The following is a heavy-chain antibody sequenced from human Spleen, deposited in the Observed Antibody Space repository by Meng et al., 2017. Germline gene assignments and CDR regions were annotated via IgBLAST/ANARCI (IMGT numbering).Heavy chain of an antibody. V-gene: IGHV4-39*01. D-gene: IGHD6-19*01. J-gene: IGHJ5*02. CDR2: IGHSGFT. CDR3: VRSSGWVRTGFDP. CDR1: GGSISTSGYY. Sequence: QPQLQESGPGLGKHADALAPTCSVSGGSISTSGYYWGWIRQPPGKGLEWIGSIGHSGFTYYTPSLKSRVTVSIDTSKNQFSLKLTSVTAADTAVYYCVRSSGWVRTGFDPWGQGTLVTVSS.